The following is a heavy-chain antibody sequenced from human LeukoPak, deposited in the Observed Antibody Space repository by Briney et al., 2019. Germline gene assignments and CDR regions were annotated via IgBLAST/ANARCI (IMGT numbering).Heavy chain of an antibody. J-gene: IGHJ3*02. V-gene: IGHV3-30*04. CDR1: GFTFSSYA. D-gene: IGHD2-15*01. CDR3: ARNFPRCSGGSCYPDAFDI. CDR2: ISYVVSNK. Sequence: PGRSLRLAWAAAGFTFSSYAMHWVRQAPGKGLEWVAVISYVVSNKYYAGSVKGRFTISRDNSKNTLYLQMTSLRTEDTAVYYCARNFPRCSGGSCYPDAFDIWGQGTMVTVSS.